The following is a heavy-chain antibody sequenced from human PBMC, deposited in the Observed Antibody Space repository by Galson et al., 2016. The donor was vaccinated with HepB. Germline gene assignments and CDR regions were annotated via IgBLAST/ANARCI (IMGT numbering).Heavy chain of an antibody. CDR1: GFSVGNNY. V-gene: IGHV3-53*01. CDR3: HSGYDPVQH. CDR2: IYSGGST. Sequence: SLRLSCAASGFSVGNNYMSWVRQAPGKGLGWVSFIYSGGSTYYADTVKGRFTISRDNSKNTLNLQMNSLRAEDTAVYYCHSGYDPVQHWGQGTLVTVSS. D-gene: IGHD5-12*01. J-gene: IGHJ1*01.